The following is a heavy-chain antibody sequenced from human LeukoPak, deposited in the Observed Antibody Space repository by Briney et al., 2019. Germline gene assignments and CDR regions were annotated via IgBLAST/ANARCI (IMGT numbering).Heavy chain of an antibody. Sequence: PGGSLRLSCAASGFTFSSYWMSWVRQAPGKGLEWVANIKQDGSEKYYVDSVKGRFTISRDNAKNSLYLQMNSLRAEDTAVYYCARLYYDYVWGSYRYSPTLDYWGQGTLVTVSS. V-gene: IGHV3-7*01. D-gene: IGHD3-16*02. CDR3: ARLYYDYVWGSYRYSPTLDY. CDR2: IKQDGSEK. J-gene: IGHJ4*02. CDR1: GFTFSSYW.